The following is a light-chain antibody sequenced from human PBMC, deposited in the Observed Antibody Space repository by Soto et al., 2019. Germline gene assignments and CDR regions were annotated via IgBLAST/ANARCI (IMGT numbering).Light chain of an antibody. CDR3: SSYTSSSTYVV. V-gene: IGLV2-14*03. CDR2: DVI. Sequence: QSVLTHRASVSGSPGQSITISCTGTSSDVGGYNYVSWYQQHPGKAPKLMIYDVINRPSGVSNRFSGSKSGTSASLTISGLQAEDEADYYCSSYTSSSTYVVFGGGTKVTVL. J-gene: IGLJ2*01. CDR1: SSDVGGYNY.